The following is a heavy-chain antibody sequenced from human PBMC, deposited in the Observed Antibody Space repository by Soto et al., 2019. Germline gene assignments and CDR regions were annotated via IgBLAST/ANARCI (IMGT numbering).Heavy chain of an antibody. CDR3: TRRRDYSYGYDY. D-gene: IGHD5-18*01. CDR2: IYWNDDK. Sequence: SGPTLVNPTQPLTLTCTFSGFSLRNNRMGVSWIRQSPGKALEWLTLIYWNDDKRYRPSLKSRLTITKDTSKNQVVLTMANMVPVDTATYYCTRRRDYSYGYDYWGRGTLVTVSS. CDR1: GFSLRNNRMG. V-gene: IGHV2-5*01. J-gene: IGHJ4*02.